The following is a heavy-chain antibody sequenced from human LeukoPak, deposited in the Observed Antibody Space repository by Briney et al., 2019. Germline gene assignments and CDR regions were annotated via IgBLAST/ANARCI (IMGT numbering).Heavy chain of an antibody. D-gene: IGHD2-2*01. CDR2: INHSGST. CDR1: GGSFSGYY. V-gene: IGHV4-34*01. J-gene: IGHJ5*02. Sequence: PSETLSLTCAVYGGSFSGYYWSWIRQPPGKGLEWTGEINHSGSTNYNPSLKSRVTISVDTSKNQFSLKLSSVTAADTAVYYCARTCCSSTSCYPPENNWFDPWGQGTLVTVSS. CDR3: ARTCCSSTSCYPPENNWFDP.